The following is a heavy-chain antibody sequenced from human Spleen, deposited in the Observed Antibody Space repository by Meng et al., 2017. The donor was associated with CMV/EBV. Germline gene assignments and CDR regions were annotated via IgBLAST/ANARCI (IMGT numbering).Heavy chain of an antibody. CDR2: INHSGST. J-gene: IGHJ4*02. CDR1: GESLSGYD. CDR3: ARFPFDY. V-gene: IGHV4-34*01. Sequence: SETLSLTCAVYGESLSGYDWSWIRQPPGKELEWIGEINHSGSTKCNPSLKSRVTVSVDTSKNQFSLKLRSVTAADTAVYYCARFPFDYWGQGTLVTVSS.